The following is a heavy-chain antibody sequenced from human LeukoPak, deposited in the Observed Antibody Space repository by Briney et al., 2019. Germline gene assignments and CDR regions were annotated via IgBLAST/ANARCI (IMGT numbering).Heavy chain of an antibody. CDR1: GFTFSSYG. Sequence: QAGGSLRLACAASGFTFSSYGMHWVRQAPGKGLEWVAVIWFDGSNKYYADSVKGRFTISRDNSKNTLYLQMNSLRAEDTAVYYCGRDRDWGCSYCSYWGQGTLVTVSS. J-gene: IGHJ4*02. V-gene: IGHV3-33*01. CDR2: IWFDGSNK. CDR3: GRDRDWGCSYCSY. D-gene: IGHD7-27*01.